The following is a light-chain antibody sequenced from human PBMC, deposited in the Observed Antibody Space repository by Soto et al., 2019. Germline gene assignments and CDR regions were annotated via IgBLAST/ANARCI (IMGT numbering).Light chain of an antibody. CDR2: EVT. CDR1: SSDVGGYNY. J-gene: IGLJ1*01. CDR3: SSYTSSGTYV. Sequence: QSALTQPASVSGSPGQSITISCTGTSSDVGGYNYVSWYQQHPGKAPQLIIYEVTNRPSGVSNRFSASKSGNTASLTFSGLQAEDEADYYCSSYTSSGTYVFGTGTRSPS. V-gene: IGLV2-14*01.